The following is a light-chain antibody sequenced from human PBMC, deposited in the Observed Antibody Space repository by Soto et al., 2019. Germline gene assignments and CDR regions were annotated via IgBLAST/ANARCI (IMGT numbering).Light chain of an antibody. CDR1: SSDVGSYNL. CDR3: CSYASSRSLV. Sequence: QSVLTQPASVSGSPGQSITISCTGTSSDVGSYNLVSWYQQHPGKAPKLMIYEGSKRPSGVSNRFSGSKSGNTASLTIPGLQAEDEADYYCCSYASSRSLVFGGGTQLTVL. CDR2: EGS. V-gene: IGLV2-23*01. J-gene: IGLJ2*01.